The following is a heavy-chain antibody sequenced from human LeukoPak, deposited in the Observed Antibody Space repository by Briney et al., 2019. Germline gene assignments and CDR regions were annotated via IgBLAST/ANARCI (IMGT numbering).Heavy chain of an antibody. CDR3: ARDLSGSYAFDI. V-gene: IGHV3-30-3*01. CDR2: ISYDGSNK. CDR1: GFTFSSYA. D-gene: IGHD6-25*01. Sequence: GGSLRLSCAASGFTFSSYAMHWVRQAPGKGLERVAVISYDGSNKYYADSVKGRFTISRDNSKNTLYLQMNSLRAEDTAVYYCARDLSGSYAFDIWGQGTMVTVSS. J-gene: IGHJ3*02.